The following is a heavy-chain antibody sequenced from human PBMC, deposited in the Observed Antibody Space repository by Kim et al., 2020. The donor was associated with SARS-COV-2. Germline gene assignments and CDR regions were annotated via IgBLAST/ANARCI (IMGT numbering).Heavy chain of an antibody. CDR3: AKEKRGYSYGSHFDY. Sequence: DTVKGRFTISRDNSKNTLYLQMNSLRAEDTAVYYCAKEKRGYSYGSHFDYWGQGTLVTVSS. V-gene: IGHV3-23*01. D-gene: IGHD5-18*01. J-gene: IGHJ4*02.